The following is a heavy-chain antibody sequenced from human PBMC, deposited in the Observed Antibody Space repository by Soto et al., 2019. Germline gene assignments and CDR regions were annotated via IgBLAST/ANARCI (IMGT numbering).Heavy chain of an antibody. V-gene: IGHV3-23*01. CDR3: ANSCFSISSCFFLWIDP. CDR1: GFDFSNYA. CDR2: ISGTGVPT. Sequence: GGSLRLSCAASGFDFSNYAMSWVRQAHGKGLECISLISGTGVPTLYAESVKGRFSVSRDNSKDTLFLEMNNLRVDDTAMYYCANSCFSISSCFFLWIDPWGPGTLVTVSS. J-gene: IGHJ5*02. D-gene: IGHD6-13*01.